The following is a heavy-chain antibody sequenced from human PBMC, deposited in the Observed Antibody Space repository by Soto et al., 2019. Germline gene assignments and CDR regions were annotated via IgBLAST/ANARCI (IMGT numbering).Heavy chain of an antibody. Sequence: ASVKVSCKASAYTFTSYALHWVRQAPGQRLEWMGWINAGNGNTKYSKKFQGRVTITRDTSASTAYMELSSLRSEDTAVYYCARDSGGMDVWGQGTTVTVSS. CDR3: ARDSGGMDV. CDR1: AYTFTSYA. V-gene: IGHV1-3*01. J-gene: IGHJ6*02. CDR2: INAGNGNT.